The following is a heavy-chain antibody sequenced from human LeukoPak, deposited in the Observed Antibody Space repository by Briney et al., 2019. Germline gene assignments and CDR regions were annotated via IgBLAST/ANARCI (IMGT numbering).Heavy chain of an antibody. CDR1: GYTFTRYF. Sequence: ASVKVSCKASGYTFTRYFMHWVRQAPGQGLEWMGIINPNGGSTSYAQKFQGRVTMTRDTSTSTVYIELSSLRFEDTAVYYCATANYGGNSYFAYWGQGTLVTVSS. CDR2: INPNGGST. CDR3: ATANYGGNSYFAY. J-gene: IGHJ4*02. V-gene: IGHV1-46*01. D-gene: IGHD4-23*01.